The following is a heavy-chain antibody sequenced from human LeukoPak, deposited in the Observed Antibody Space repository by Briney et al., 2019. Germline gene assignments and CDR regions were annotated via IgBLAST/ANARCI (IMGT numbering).Heavy chain of an antibody. CDR3: AKRGDGSSSGYYFDY. V-gene: IGHV3-23*01. Sequence: GGSLRLSCAASGFTFSSYAMSWVRQALGKGLEWVSAISGSGGSTYYADSVKGRFTISRDNSKNTLYLQMNSLRAEDTAVYYCAKRGDGSSSGYYFDYWGQGTLVTVSS. CDR2: ISGSGGST. CDR1: GFTFSSYA. D-gene: IGHD6-13*01. J-gene: IGHJ4*02.